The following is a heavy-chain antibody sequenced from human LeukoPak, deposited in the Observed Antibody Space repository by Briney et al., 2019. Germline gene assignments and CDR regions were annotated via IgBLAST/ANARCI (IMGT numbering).Heavy chain of an antibody. CDR1: GFTFSSYE. Sequence: PGGSLRLSCAASGFTFSSYEMNWVRQAPGKGLEWVSYISSSGSTIYYADSVKGRFTISRDNAENSLYLQMNSLRAEDTARYYCAKRFPSGDLFESWGQGTLVTVSS. D-gene: IGHD4-17*01. V-gene: IGHV3-48*03. CDR3: AKRFPSGDLFES. J-gene: IGHJ4*02. CDR2: ISSSGSTI.